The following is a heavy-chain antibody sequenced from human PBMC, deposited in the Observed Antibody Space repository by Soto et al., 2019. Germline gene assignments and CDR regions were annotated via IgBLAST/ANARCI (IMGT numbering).Heavy chain of an antibody. CDR1: GYTFTNYG. Sequence: QVQLVQSGIEVKKPGASVKVSCKAMGYTFTNYGLSWVRQAPGEGLEWLGWICDYNGHTKYAHKVQDRVTLTTDTSASTAYLELRSLRSDDTAVYYCVRGDGGYFDHWGQGTLVLVSS. V-gene: IGHV1-18*01. D-gene: IGHD3-16*01. CDR3: VRGDGGYFDH. J-gene: IGHJ4*02. CDR2: ICDYNGHT.